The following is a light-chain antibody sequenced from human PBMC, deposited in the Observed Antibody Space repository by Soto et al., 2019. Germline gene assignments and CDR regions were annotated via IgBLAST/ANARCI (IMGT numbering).Light chain of an antibody. V-gene: IGKV2-28*01. CDR3: KQALQSLT. CDR2: LGS. Sequence: DIVMTQSPLSLPVTPGEPASISCRSSQSLLHSNGYNYLDWYLQKPGQSPQLLIYLGSNRASGVPDRFSGSGSGTDFTLKISRVDAEDVGVYYCKQALQSLTFGGGTKVEIK. J-gene: IGKJ4*01. CDR1: QSLLHSNGYNY.